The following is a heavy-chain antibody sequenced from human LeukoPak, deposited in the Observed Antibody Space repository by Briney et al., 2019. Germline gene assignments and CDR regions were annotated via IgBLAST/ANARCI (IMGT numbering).Heavy chain of an antibody. J-gene: IGHJ6*02. CDR2: ISASGGTT. CDR1: AFTFNSYA. V-gene: IGHV3-23*01. D-gene: IGHD2-15*01. CDR3: ARDFGGV. Sequence: PGGSLRLSCAASAFTFNSYAMTWVRQGPGKGLEWVSSISASGGTTDYADSVKGRFTISRDNSKNTLYLQMNSLRAEDAAVYYCARDFGGVWGQGTTVTVSS.